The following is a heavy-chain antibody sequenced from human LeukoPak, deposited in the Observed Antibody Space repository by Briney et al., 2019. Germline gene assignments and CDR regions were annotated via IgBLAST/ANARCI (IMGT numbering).Heavy chain of an antibody. D-gene: IGHD3-22*01. CDR1: GGSISSSSYY. CDR2: IYYSGST. CDR3: ARFDSSAQGAFDI. V-gene: IGHV4-39*01. Sequence: SETLSLTCTVSGGSISSSSYYWGWIRQPPGKGLEWIGSIYYSGSTYYNPSLKSRVTISVDTSKNQFSLKLSSVTAADTAVYYCARFDSSAQGAFDIWGQGTMVTVSS. J-gene: IGHJ3*02.